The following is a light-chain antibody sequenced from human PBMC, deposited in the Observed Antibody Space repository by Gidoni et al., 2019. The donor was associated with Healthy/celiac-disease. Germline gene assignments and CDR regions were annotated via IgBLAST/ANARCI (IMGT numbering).Light chain of an antibody. CDR2: AVS. J-gene: IGLJ1*01. CDR3: SSYACSNNPYV. CDR1: SRDVGGYNY. Sequence: QSALTQHPSASGSPGQSVTISCTGTSRDVGGYNYVSWYQQHPGNAPNLMIYAVSKRHSGVPDLFSGSKSGYIASLTFSWLQAEDEADYYCSSYACSNNPYVFGTGTKVTVL. V-gene: IGLV2-8*01.